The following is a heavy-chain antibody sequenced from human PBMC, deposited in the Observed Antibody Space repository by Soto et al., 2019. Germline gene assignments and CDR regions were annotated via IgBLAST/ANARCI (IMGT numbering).Heavy chain of an antibody. CDR2: IWYDGSNK. D-gene: IGHD6-6*01. CDR3: AREGLAARPHWGYYYYGMDV. V-gene: IGHV3-33*01. J-gene: IGHJ6*02. Sequence: GGSLRLSCAASGFTFSSYGMHWVRQAPGKGLEWVAVIWYDGSNKYYADSVKGRFTISRDNSKNTLYLQMNSLRAEDTAVYYCAREGLAARPHWGYYYYGMDVWGQGTTVTVSS. CDR1: GFTFSSYG.